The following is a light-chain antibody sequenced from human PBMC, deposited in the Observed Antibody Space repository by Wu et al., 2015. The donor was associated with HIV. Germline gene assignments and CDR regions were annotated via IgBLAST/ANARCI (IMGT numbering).Light chain of an antibody. CDR1: QGIRND. V-gene: IGKV1-6*01. CDR2: AAS. J-gene: IGKJ1*01. CDR3: LQDYDYPWT. Sequence: AIQMTQSPSSLSASVGDRVIITCRASQGIRNDLHWYQQKPGKAPNVLIFAASTLQSGVPSRFSGSGSGTDFTLTISSLQPEDFATYYCLQDYDYPWTFGQGTKVEMK.